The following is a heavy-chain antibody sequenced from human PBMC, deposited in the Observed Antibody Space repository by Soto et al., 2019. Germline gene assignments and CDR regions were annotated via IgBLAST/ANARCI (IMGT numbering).Heavy chain of an antibody. V-gene: IGHV4-30-2*01. CDR1: GGSISSGGYS. J-gene: IGHJ5*02. Sequence: QLQLQKSGSGLVKPSQTLSLTCAVSGGSISSGGYSWSWIRQPPGKGLEWIGYIYHSGSTYYNPSLTSRVTISVDRSTNQFSLKLSSVTAADTAVYYCARVPGPWGQGTLVTVSS. CDR3: ARVPGP. CDR2: IYHSGST. D-gene: IGHD3-10*01.